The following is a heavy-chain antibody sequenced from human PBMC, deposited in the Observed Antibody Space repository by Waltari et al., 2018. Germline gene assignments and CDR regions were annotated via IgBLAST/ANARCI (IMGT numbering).Heavy chain of an antibody. J-gene: IGHJ3*01. V-gene: IGHV4-4*07. Sequence: QVQLQESGPGLVKPSGTLSLTCTVPGGSISSYYWSWIRQPAGKGLEWIGRIYTSGSTNYNPSLKSRVTMSVDTSKNQFSLKLSSVTAADTAVYYCARMTITAAATYGLDFWGLGTMVTVSS. CDR1: GGSISSYY. D-gene: IGHD6-13*01. CDR3: ARMTITAAATYGLDF. CDR2: IYTSGST.